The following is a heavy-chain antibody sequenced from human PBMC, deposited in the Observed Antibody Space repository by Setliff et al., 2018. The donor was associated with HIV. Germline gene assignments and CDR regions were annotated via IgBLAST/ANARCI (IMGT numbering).Heavy chain of an antibody. CDR2: VNEDNGDR. CDR1: GYNFGFYG. Sequence: ASVKVSCKASGYNFGFYGISWVRQAPGQGLEWMGWVNEDNGDRNFAPSVQGRIALTTDTSTNTAYMELTNLGSDDTALYFCVRDEKRAAGGSMYYFDYWGQGTLVTVSS. V-gene: IGHV1-18*01. J-gene: IGHJ4*02. D-gene: IGHD5-12*01. CDR3: VRDEKRAAGGSMYYFDY.